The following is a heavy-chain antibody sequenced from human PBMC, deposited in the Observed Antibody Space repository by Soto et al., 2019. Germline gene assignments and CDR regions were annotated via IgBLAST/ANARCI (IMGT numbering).Heavy chain of an antibody. CDR1: GGTFSSYA. J-gene: IGHJ6*02. CDR2: IIPIFGTA. CDR3: ARDYYGSGSYLYYYGMDV. Sequence: QVQLVQSGAEVKKPGSSVKVSCKASGGTFSSYAISWVRQAPGQGLEWMGGIIPIFGTANYAQKFQGRVTINADESTSTAYMELSSLRSEDTAVYYCARDYYGSGSYLYYYGMDVWGQGTTVTVSS. V-gene: IGHV1-69*01. D-gene: IGHD3-10*01.